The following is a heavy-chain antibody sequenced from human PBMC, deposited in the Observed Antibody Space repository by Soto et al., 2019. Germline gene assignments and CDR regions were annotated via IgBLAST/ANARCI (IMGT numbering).Heavy chain of an antibody. V-gene: IGHV1-18*04. CDR2: ISAYNGNT. CDR1: FYTFTSYG. D-gene: IGHD2-2*01. CDR3: ARVLGYCSSTSCPNWFDP. Sequence: XSVQVSFKASFYTFTSYGMSWVRQAPGQGLEWMGWISAYNGNTNYAQKLQGRVTMTTDTSTSTAYMELRSLRSDDTAVYYCARVLGYCSSTSCPNWFDPWSQGTLVTVS. J-gene: IGHJ5*02.